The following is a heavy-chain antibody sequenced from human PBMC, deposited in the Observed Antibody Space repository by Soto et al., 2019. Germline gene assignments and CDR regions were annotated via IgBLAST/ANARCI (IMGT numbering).Heavy chain of an antibody. D-gene: IGHD1-7*01. J-gene: IGHJ3*02. V-gene: IGHV3-23*01. CDR2: ISGSGGST. CDR1: GFTFSSYA. CDR3: AKGNSWSPALVHDI. Sequence: GGSLRLSCAASGFTFSSYAMNWVRQAPGKGLEWVSAISGSGGSTYYADSVKGRFTISRDSSKNTLYLQMNSLRAEDTAVYYCAKGNSWSPALVHDIWGQGTMVTVSS.